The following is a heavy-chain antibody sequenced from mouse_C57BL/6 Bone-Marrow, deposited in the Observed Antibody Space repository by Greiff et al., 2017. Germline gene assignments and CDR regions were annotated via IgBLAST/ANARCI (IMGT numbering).Heavy chain of an antibody. CDR2: ILPSIGRT. J-gene: IGHJ4*01. CDR3: ARPYYSNYDYYAMDY. Sequence: VQLQQSGSELRSPGSSVKLSCKDFDSEVFPIAYMSWVRQKPGHGFEWIGGILPSIGRTIYGEKFEDKATLDADTLSNTAYLELNSLTSEDSAIYYCARPYYSNYDYYAMDYWGQGTSVTVSS. CDR1: DSEVFPIAY. D-gene: IGHD2-5*01. V-gene: IGHV15-2*01.